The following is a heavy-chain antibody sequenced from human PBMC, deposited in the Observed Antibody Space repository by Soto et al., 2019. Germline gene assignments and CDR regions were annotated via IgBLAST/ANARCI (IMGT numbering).Heavy chain of an antibody. J-gene: IGHJ5*02. CDR3: ARVSHLTYYYGSGSYYTGVWFDP. V-gene: IGHV4-59*01. CDR2: IYYSGST. Sequence: SQPQPLTCTVSGGSIINYYLSWIRQPPGKGLVWIGYIYYSGSTNYNPSLKSRVTISVDTSKNQFSLKLSSVTAADTAVYYCARVSHLTYYYGSGSYYTGVWFDPWGQGTLVNVSS. CDR1: GGSIINYY. D-gene: IGHD3-10*01.